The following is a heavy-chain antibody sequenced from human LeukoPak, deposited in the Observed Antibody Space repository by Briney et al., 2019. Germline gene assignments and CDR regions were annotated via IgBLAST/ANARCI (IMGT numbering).Heavy chain of an antibody. J-gene: IGHJ4*02. CDR3: ARAHYYDSSGYPYYFDY. CDR1: GFTFSSYE. Sequence: GGSLRLSCAASGFTFSSYEMNWVRQAPGKGLEWVSYISSSGSTIYYADSVKGRFTISRDNAKNSLYLQMNSLRAEDTAVYYCARAHYYDSSGYPYYFDYWDQGTLVTVSS. D-gene: IGHD3-22*01. V-gene: IGHV3-48*03. CDR2: ISSSGSTI.